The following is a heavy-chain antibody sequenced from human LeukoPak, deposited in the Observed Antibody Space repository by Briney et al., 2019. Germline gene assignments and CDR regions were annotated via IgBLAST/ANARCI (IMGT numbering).Heavy chain of an antibody. CDR2: TSYDGSNK. CDR3: ARSFSGSYSTAFDI. D-gene: IGHD1-26*01. V-gene: IGHV3-30*04. J-gene: IGHJ3*02. CDR1: GFTFISYA. Sequence: GGSLRLSCAASGFTFISYAMHWVRQAPGKGLEWVAVTSYDGSNKYYADSVKGRFTISRDNSKNTLYLQMNSLRAEDTAVYYCARSFSGSYSTAFDIWGQGTMVTVSS.